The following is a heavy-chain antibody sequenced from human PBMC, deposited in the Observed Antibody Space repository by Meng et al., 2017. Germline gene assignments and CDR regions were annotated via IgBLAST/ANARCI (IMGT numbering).Heavy chain of an antibody. CDR3: AGVRPDEPPLLWFGELLFGWFDP. CDR2: ISAYNGNT. Sequence: ASVKVSCKASGYTFTSYGISWVRQAPGQGLEWMGWISAYNGNTNYAQKLQGRVTMTTDTSTSTAYMGLRSLRSDDTAVYYWAGVRPDEPPLLWFGELLFGWFDPWGQGTLVTVSS. D-gene: IGHD3-10*01. J-gene: IGHJ5*02. V-gene: IGHV1-18*01. CDR1: GYTFTSYG.